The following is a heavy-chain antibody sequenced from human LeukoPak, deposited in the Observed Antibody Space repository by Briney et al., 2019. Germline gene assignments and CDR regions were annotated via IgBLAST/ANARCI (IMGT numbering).Heavy chain of an antibody. Sequence: PSETLSLTCAVYGGSFSGYYWSWIRQPPGKGLEWIGEINHSGSTNYNPSLKSRVTISVDTSKNQFSLKLSSVTAADTAVYYCARGVYYGPGTPVWFDPWGQGTLVTVSS. V-gene: IGHV4-34*01. J-gene: IGHJ5*02. D-gene: IGHD3-10*01. CDR1: GGSFSGYY. CDR2: INHSGST. CDR3: ARGVYYGPGTPVWFDP.